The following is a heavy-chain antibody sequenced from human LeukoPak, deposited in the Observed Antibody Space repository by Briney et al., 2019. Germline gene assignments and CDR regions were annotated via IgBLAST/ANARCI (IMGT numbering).Heavy chain of an antibody. CDR3: ARGPSDSSGYYYEGDAFDI. Sequence: PGGSLRLSCAASGFTFSSYGMHWVRQAPGKGLEWVAFIRHDGSNKYYADSVKGRFTISRDNSKNTLYLQMNSLRAEDTAVYYCARGPSDSSGYYYEGDAFDIWGQGTVVTVSS. J-gene: IGHJ3*02. CDR2: IRHDGSNK. CDR1: GFTFSSYG. D-gene: IGHD3-22*01. V-gene: IGHV3-30*02.